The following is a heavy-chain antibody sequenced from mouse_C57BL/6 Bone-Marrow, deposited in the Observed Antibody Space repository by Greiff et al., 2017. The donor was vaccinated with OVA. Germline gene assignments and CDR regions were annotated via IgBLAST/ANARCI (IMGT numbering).Heavy chain of an antibody. Sequence: VQLQQSGAELVRPGASVTLSCKASGYTFTDYEMHWVKQTPVHGLEWIGAIDPEPGGTAYNQKFKGKAILTADKSSSTAYMELRSLTSEDSAVYYCTRSTVVATDYWGQGTTLTVSS. CDR3: TRSTVVATDY. V-gene: IGHV1-15*01. D-gene: IGHD1-1*01. J-gene: IGHJ2*01. CDR2: IDPEPGGT. CDR1: GYTFTDYE.